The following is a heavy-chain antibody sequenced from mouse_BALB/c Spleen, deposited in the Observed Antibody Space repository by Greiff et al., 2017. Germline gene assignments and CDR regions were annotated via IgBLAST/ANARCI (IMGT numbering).Heavy chain of an antibody. Sequence: EVKVEESGPGLVKPSQSLSLTCTVTGYSITSDYAWNWIRQFPGNKLEWMGYISYSGSTSYNPSLKSRISITRDTSKNQFFLQLNSVTTEDTATYYCARGRGSDYWGQGTTLTVSS. CDR1: GYSITSDYA. CDR3: ARGRGSDY. J-gene: IGHJ2*01. V-gene: IGHV3-2*02. CDR2: ISYSGST.